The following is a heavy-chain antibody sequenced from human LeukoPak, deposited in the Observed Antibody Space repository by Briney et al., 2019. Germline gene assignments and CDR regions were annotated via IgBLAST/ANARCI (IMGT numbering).Heavy chain of an antibody. CDR1: GFTFSSYE. V-gene: IGHV3-48*03. D-gene: IGHD2-15*01. J-gene: IGHJ4*02. CDR3: AKERPTRRYCSGGSCYSRCFDY. CDR2: ISRIGSTI. Sequence: GGSLRLSCAASGFTFSSYEMNWVRQAPGKGLEWVSSISRIGSTIYYAGSVKGRFTISRDNAKNSLYLQMNSLRAEDTAVHYCAKERPTRRYCSGGSCYSRCFDYWGQGTLVTVSS.